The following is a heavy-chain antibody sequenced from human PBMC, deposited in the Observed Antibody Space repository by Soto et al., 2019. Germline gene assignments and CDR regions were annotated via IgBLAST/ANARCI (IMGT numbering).Heavy chain of an antibody. CDR3: TCWIAARCS. D-gene: IGHD6-6*01. V-gene: IGHV3-72*01. J-gene: IGHJ4*02. CDR2: TKNRSQRYTI. CDR1: GSTLSDHY. Sequence: EVQLVESGGDLVQPGGSLRLSCAASGSTLSDHYMDWVRQAPGKGLEWVARTKNRSQRYTIEYAASVKGRFTISRDDSKNSLFLQMNSLKSDDTAVYYCTCWIAARCSWGQGTLVTVAS.